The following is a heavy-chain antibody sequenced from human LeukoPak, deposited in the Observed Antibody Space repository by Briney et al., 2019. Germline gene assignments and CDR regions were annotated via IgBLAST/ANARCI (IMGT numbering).Heavy chain of an antibody. J-gene: IGHJ5*02. CDR1: GGSISSSF. CDR2: INYNGGT. V-gene: IGHV4-59*01. Sequence: SVTLSLTCTVSGGSISSSFWSWIRQSPGKGLEWIAYINYNGGTKYSASLESRLTISLDTSKNQVSLKLTSVTAMDTAVYFCARDRRGPGRFDPWGQGTLVTVSS. CDR3: ARDRRGPGRFDP. D-gene: IGHD2-2*01.